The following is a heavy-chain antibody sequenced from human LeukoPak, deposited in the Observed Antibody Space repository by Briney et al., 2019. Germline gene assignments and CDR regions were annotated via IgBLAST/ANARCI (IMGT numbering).Heavy chain of an antibody. D-gene: IGHD2-2*01. V-gene: IGHV4-59*11. Sequence: PSETLSLTCTVSGGSISSHYWSWIRQPPGKGLEWIGYIYYSGSTHYNPSLKSRVTISVDTSKNQFSLKLSSVTAADTAVYYCAGVYCSSTSCHPDGYFDLWGRGTLVTVSS. CDR1: GGSISSHY. CDR2: IYYSGST. CDR3: AGVYCSSTSCHPDGYFDL. J-gene: IGHJ2*01.